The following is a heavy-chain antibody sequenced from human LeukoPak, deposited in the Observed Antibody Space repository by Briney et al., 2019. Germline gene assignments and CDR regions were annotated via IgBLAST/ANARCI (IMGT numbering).Heavy chain of an antibody. CDR1: GFTFDDYA. CDR3: AKDNVYYDSSGCMDV. Sequence: GGSLRLSCAASGFTFDDYAMHWVRQAPGKGLEWVSGISWNSGSIGYADSVKGRFTISRDNAKNSLYLQMNSLRAEDTALYYCAKDNVYYDSSGCMDVWGQGTTVTVSS. V-gene: IGHV3-9*01. D-gene: IGHD3-22*01. J-gene: IGHJ6*02. CDR2: ISWNSGSI.